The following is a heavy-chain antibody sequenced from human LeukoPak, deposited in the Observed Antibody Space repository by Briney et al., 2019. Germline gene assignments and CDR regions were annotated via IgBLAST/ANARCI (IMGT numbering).Heavy chain of an antibody. CDR2: ISGSGGTT. D-gene: IGHD1-1*01. CDR1: GFMFSTYA. Sequence: PGGSLRLSCAASGFMFSTYAVSWVRQAPGKGLEWVSAISGSGGTTYYADSVKGRYTISRDNSKNTLYLQMNSLRAEDTAVYYCVKNWRVTGPDWGQGTLVTVSS. CDR3: VKNWRVTGPD. J-gene: IGHJ1*01. V-gene: IGHV3-23*01.